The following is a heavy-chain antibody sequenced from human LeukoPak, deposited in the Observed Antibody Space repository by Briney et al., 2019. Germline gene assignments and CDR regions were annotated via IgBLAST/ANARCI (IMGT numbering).Heavy chain of an antibody. CDR2: SYSGGGT. J-gene: IGHJ6*04. V-gene: IGHV3-53*05. CDR1: GFIASSNH. Sequence: GGSLRLSCAASGFIASSNHESWVRQAPGKGLEWVSVSYSGGGTFYADSVKGRFTMSRAHSKSTVYLQMNRLRPEDTAVYYCARDLGPMDVWGKGTTVTVSS. D-gene: IGHD7-27*01. CDR3: ARDLGPMDV.